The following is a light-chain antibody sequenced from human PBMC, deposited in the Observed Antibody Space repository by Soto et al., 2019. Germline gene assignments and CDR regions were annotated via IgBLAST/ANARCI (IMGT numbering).Light chain of an antibody. CDR2: GVS. Sequence: EIVMTQSPATLSVSPGESATLSCRASQSVGTNLAWYQQKPGQAPRLVIYGVSTRAAGIPARFSGSGSGKEFTLAISSLQSEDFAVYYCQQHNGWPLTFGGGSKVE. V-gene: IGKV3-15*01. CDR1: QSVGTN. J-gene: IGKJ4*01. CDR3: QQHNGWPLT.